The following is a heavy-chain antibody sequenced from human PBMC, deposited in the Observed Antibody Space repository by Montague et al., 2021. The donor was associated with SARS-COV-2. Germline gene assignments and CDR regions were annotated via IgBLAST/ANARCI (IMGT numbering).Heavy chain of an antibody. V-gene: IGHV3-48*03. CDR3: ARATTFLPSAGFYFDH. J-gene: IGHJ4*02. Sequence: SLRLSCAASGFKFNDFEMNWVRQAPGKGPEWVSYISSRGNRVDYVDSVKGRFTISRDNAKNSLYLQMNNLRAEDTAIYYCARATTFLPSAGFYFDHWGQGTLVTASS. CDR1: GFKFNDFE. D-gene: IGHD6-13*01. CDR2: ISSRGNRV.